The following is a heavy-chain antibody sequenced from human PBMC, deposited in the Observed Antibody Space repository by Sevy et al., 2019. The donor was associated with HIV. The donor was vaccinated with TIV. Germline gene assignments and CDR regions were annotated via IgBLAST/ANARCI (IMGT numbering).Heavy chain of an antibody. CDR2: ISSSRYNSP. D-gene: IGHD1-26*01. Sequence: GGSLRLSCIASGFTFKDYYMSWIRQAPGKGLEWVSYISSSRYNSPFYSDSVKGRFTISRDNAKNSLFLEMNDLTADDTASYYCARDAGGTHGHYYAMDVWGQGTTVTVSS. J-gene: IGHJ6*02. V-gene: IGHV3-11*01. CDR1: GFTFKDYY. CDR3: ARDAGGTHGHYYAMDV.